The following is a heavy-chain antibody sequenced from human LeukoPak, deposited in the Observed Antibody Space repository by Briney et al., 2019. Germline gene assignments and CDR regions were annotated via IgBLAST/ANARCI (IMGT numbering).Heavy chain of an antibody. J-gene: IGHJ4*02. Sequence: GGSLRLSCAASGFTFRNHWMTWGRQARGKGLEWVANINQDGRQKYDVDSVKGRFTISRDNTQNSLYLQMSSLRAEDTAIYPCEPQSITMIGAVLTTEASGFDYWGQGTLVTVSS. CDR2: INQDGRQK. CDR3: EPQSITMIGAVLTTEASGFDY. V-gene: IGHV3-7*01. CDR1: GFTFRNHW. D-gene: IGHD3-22*01.